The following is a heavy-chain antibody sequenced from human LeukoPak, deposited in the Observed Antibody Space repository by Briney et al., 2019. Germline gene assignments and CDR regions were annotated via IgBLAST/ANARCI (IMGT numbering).Heavy chain of an antibody. CDR3: ARPLLYYYGSETYFWFDP. V-gene: IGHV3-7*01. D-gene: IGHD3-10*01. J-gene: IGHJ5*02. CDR2: IKQDGSEK. CDR1: GFTFSNYW. Sequence: GGSLRLSCAASGFTFSNYWMSWVRQAPGKGLEWVANIKQDGSEKYYVDSVKGRFTISRDNAKNSLYLQMNSLRAEDTAFYYCARPLLYYYGSETYFWFDPWGQGTLVTVSS.